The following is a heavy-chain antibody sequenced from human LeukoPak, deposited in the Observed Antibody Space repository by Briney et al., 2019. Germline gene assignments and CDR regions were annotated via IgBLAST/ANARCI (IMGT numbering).Heavy chain of an antibody. Sequence: PSETLSLTCAVSTDSITSNWWSWVRQPPGKGLEWIGEVHKSGSTNYYPSLQSRVTISIDKSKNQIALELTSVTAADTAVYYCAKEIVGAPTPGAYWGQGIFVTVSS. CDR3: AKEIVGAPTPGAY. CDR2: VHKSGST. V-gene: IGHV4-4*02. D-gene: IGHD1-26*01. CDR1: TDSITSNW. J-gene: IGHJ4*02.